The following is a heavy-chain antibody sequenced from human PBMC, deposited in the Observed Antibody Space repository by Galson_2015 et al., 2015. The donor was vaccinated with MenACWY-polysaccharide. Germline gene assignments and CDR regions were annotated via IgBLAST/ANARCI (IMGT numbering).Heavy chain of an antibody. Sequence: LSLTCAVSGYSIRSGYSWGWIRQPPGKGLEWIGSIYHSGSTYYNPSLKSRVTISVDTSKNHFSLKLSSVTAADTAVYYCARVEKYSGSYYILHWGQGTLVTVSS. V-gene: IGHV4-38-2*01. CDR1: GYSIRSGYS. J-gene: IGHJ4*02. CDR3: ARVEKYSGSYYILH. D-gene: IGHD1-26*01. CDR2: IYHSGST.